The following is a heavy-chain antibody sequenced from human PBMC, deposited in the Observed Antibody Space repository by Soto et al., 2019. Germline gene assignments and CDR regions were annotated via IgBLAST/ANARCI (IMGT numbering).Heavy chain of an antibody. CDR2: INPNSGGT. D-gene: IGHD1-1*01. CDR1: GYTFTGYY. J-gene: IGHJ4*02. CDR3: ARCRLKCLQLDYFDY. Sequence: GASVKVSCKASGYTFTGYYMHWVRQAPGQGLEWMGWINPNSGGTNYAQKFQGRVTMTRDTSISTAYMELSRLRSDDTAVYYCARCRLKCLQLDYFDYWAQGTLVTVSS. V-gene: IGHV1-2*02.